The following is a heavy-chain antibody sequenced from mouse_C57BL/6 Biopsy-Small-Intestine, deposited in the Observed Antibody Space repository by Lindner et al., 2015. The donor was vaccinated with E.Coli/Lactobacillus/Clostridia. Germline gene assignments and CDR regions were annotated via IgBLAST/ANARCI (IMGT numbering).Heavy chain of an antibody. D-gene: IGHD2-3*01. J-gene: IGHJ1*03. CDR3: ARGSIYDGHYWYFDV. CDR2: IYPGSGNT. V-gene: IGHV1-66*01. Sequence: VQLQESGPELVKPGASVKISCKASGYSFASYYIHWVKQRPGQGLEWIGWIYPGSGNTKYNEKFKGKATLTADTSSSTAYMQLSSLTSEDSAVYYCARGSIYDGHYWYFDVWGTGTTVTVSS. CDR1: GYSFASYY.